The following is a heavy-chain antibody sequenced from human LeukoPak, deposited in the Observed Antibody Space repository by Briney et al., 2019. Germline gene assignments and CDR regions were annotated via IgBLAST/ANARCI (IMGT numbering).Heavy chain of an antibody. CDR1: GFTFSSYW. CDR2: INSDGSST. Sequence: GGSLRLSCAASGFTFSSYWMHWVRHAPGKGLVWVSRINSDGSSTSYADSVKGRFTISRDNAKNTLYLQMNSLRAEDTAVYYCAREGYYDSSLYWGQGTLVTVSS. J-gene: IGHJ4*02. CDR3: AREGYYDSSLY. D-gene: IGHD3-22*01. V-gene: IGHV3-74*01.